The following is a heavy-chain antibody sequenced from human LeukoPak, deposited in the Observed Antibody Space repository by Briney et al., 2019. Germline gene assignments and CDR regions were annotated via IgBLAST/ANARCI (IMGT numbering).Heavy chain of an antibody. CDR3: VGAETSVGYFDY. D-gene: IGHD4-23*01. CDR2: VNTTTGNP. J-gene: IGHJ4*02. Sequence: GASVKVSCKASGYSFTSQAINWVRQAPGQGLQWMGWVNTTTGNPTYAQGFTGRFVFSFDTSVSTAYLQISSLKAEDTAVYYCVGAETSVGYFDYWGQGTQVTVSS. V-gene: IGHV7-4-1*02. CDR1: GYSFTSQA.